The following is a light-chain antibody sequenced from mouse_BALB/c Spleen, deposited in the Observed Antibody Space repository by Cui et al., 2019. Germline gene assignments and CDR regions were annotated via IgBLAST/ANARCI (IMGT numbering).Light chain of an antibody. V-gene: IGKV4-57*01. CDR2: STS. CDR1: SSVSY. J-gene: IGKJ5*01. CDR3: QQRSSYSLT. Sequence: QIVLTQYQAIMSASPGEKVTITCSASSSVSYMHWFQQKPGTSPKLWIYSTSNLASGVPARFSGSGSGTSYSLTISRMEAEDAATYYCQQRSSYSLTFGAGTKLELK.